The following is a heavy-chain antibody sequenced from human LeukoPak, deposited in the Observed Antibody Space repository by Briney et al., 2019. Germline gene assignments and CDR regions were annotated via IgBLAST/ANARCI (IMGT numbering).Heavy chain of an antibody. CDR2: ISSSGRTI. CDR3: TRDPSYCGGDCFGDY. J-gene: IGHJ4*02. CDR1: GFTFSSYE. V-gene: IGHV3-48*03. D-gene: IGHD2-21*02. Sequence: GGSLRLSCAASGFTFSSYEMNWVRQAPGKGLEWVSYISSSGRTIHYADSVKGRFTISRDNAKNSLYLQMNSLRAEDTAIYYCTRDPSYCGGDCFGDYWGQGTLVTVSS.